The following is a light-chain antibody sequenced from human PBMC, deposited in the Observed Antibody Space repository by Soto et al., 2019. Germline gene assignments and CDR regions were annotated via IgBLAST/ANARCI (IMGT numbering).Light chain of an antibody. V-gene: IGKV1-33*01. CDR2: DAS. Sequence: DIQMTQSPSSLSASVGDRVTITCQASQDISNYLNWYQQKPGKAPKLLIYDASNLETGVPSRFIGRGSRTDFTFTISRLQPEDIATYYFQQYDNLHLTFGGGTKVEIK. J-gene: IGKJ4*01. CDR3: QQYDNLHLT. CDR1: QDISNY.